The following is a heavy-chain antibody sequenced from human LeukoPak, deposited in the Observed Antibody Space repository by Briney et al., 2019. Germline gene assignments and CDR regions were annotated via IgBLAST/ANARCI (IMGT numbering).Heavy chain of an antibody. D-gene: IGHD6-13*01. V-gene: IGHV3-23*01. CDR1: GFTFSSYA. CDR3: AKGLQYSSSRPFDY. CDR2: ISGSGGST. Sequence: GGSLRLSCAASGFTFSSYAMSWVRQAPGKGLEWVSAISGSGGSTYYADSVKGRFTISRDNPKNTLYLQMNSLRAEDTAVYYCAKGLQYSSSRPFDYWGQGTPVTVSS. J-gene: IGHJ4*02.